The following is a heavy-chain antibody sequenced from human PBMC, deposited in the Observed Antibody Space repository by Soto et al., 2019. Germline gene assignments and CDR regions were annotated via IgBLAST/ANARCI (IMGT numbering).Heavy chain of an antibody. D-gene: IGHD6-13*01. V-gene: IGHV4-59*01. CDR3: ARGRDLLSSPGDY. Sequence: QVQLQESGPGLVKPSETLSVTCTVSGGSINNYYWSWIRQPRGKGLEWIGYIYSSGSTFYNPSLKSRASMSVDTSKNQFSLKLNSVTAADTAVYYCARGRDLLSSPGDYWGQGTLVTVSS. CDR1: GGSINNYY. CDR2: IYSSGST. J-gene: IGHJ4*02.